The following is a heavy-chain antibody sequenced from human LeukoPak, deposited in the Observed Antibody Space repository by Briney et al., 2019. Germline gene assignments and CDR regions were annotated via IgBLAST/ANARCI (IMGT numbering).Heavy chain of an antibody. CDR2: ISGSGGST. D-gene: IGHD6-6*01. V-gene: IGHV3-23*01. J-gene: IGHJ4*02. CDR3: ANLASIAARRFLDY. Sequence: QAGGSLRLSCAASGFTFSSYAMSWVRQAPGKGLEWVSAISGSGGSTYYADSVKGRFTISRDNSKNTLYLQMNSLRAEDTAVYYCANLASIAARRFLDYWGQGTLVTVSS. CDR1: GFTFSSYA.